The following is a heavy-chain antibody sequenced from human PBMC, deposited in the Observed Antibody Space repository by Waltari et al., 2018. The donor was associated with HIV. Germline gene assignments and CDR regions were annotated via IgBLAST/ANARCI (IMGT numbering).Heavy chain of an antibody. CDR1: GGSISGGVYS. CDR2: VYYTGNT. Sequence: VKPSQTLSLTCTVFGGSISGGVYSWTWIRQPAGKGLEWIGRVYYTGNTLYNPSLRGRVTMSIDTSKNQFSLRARSVTAADTVVYYCARDGADLMGDYYGMDVWGPGTTVTVSS. V-gene: IGHV4-61*02. CDR3: ARDGADLMGDYYGMDV. D-gene: IGHD3-16*01. J-gene: IGHJ6*02.